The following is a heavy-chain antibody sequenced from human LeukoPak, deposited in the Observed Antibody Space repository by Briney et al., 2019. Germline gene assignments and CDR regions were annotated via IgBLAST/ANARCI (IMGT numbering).Heavy chain of an antibody. Sequence: PSETLSLTCTVSGGSISSYYWSWIRQPPGKGLEWIGYIYYSGSTNYNPSLKSRVTISVDTSKNQFSLKLSSVTAADTAVYYCARSNGGYSCDGIFDYWGQGTLVTVSS. V-gene: IGHV4-59*01. J-gene: IGHJ4*02. CDR2: IYYSGST. CDR1: GGSISSYY. D-gene: IGHD5-18*01. CDR3: ARSNGGYSCDGIFDY.